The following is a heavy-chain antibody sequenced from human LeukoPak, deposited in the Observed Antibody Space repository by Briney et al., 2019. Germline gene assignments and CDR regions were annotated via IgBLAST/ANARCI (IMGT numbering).Heavy chain of an antibody. J-gene: IGHJ3*02. CDR3: ARGIAVAGTGEAFDI. V-gene: IGHV3-23*01. D-gene: IGHD6-19*01. CDR2: ISGSGGST. Sequence: GGSLRLSCSASGFTFSSYAMSWFREAPGKGLEWVSAISGSGGSTYYADSVKGRFTISRDNSKNTLYLQMNSLRAEDTAVYYCARGIAVAGTGEAFDIWGQGTMVTVSS. CDR1: GFTFSSYA.